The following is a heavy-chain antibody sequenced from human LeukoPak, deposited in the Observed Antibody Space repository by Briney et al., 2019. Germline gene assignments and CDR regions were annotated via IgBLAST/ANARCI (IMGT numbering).Heavy chain of an antibody. CDR1: GFTFSSYS. D-gene: IGHD4-17*01. J-gene: IGHJ3*02. CDR3: ARAMSDYDASDI. V-gene: IGHV3-21*01. Sequence: PGGSLRLSCAASGFTFSSYSMNWVRQAPGKGLEWVSSISSSSNFIYYADSVKGRFTISRDNAKNSLYLQMNSLRAEDTAVYYCARAMSDYDASDIWGQGTMVTVSS. CDR2: ISSSSNFI.